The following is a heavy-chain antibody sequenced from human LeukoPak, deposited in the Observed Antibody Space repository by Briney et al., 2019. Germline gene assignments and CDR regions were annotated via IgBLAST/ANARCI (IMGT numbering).Heavy chain of an antibody. CDR3: ARLSGSYYSAFDI. CDR2: IYPGDSDT. Sequence: GESLKISCKGSGYSFTTYWIAWVRQMPGKGLEWMGIIYPGDSDTRYSPSFQGQVTISADKSISTAYLQWSSLKASDTAMYYCARLSGSYYSAFDIWVLGTMVTVSS. V-gene: IGHV5-51*01. CDR1: GYSFTTYW. D-gene: IGHD1-26*01. J-gene: IGHJ3*02.